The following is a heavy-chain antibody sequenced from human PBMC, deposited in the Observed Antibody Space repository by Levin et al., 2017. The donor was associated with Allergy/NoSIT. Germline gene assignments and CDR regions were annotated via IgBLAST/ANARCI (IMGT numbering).Heavy chain of an antibody. CDR1: GFTFSSYA. CDR3: ARDQGYSRYYYDFHPLDY. V-gene: IGHV3-30*04. Sequence: GGSLRLSCAASGFTFSSYAMHWVRQAPGKGLEWVAVISYDGSNKYYADSVKGRFTISRDNSKNTLYLQMNSLRAEDTAVYYCARDQGYSRYYYDFHPLDYWGQGTLVTVSS. J-gene: IGHJ4*02. CDR2: ISYDGSNK. D-gene: IGHD3-22*01.